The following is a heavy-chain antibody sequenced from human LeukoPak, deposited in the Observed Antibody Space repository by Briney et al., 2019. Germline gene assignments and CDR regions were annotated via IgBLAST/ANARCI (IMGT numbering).Heavy chain of an antibody. V-gene: IGHV4-34*01. Sequence: SETLSLTCAVYGGSFSGYYWSWIRQPPGKGLEWIGRISSSGSTYYNPSLKSRVTISVDTSKNQFSLKLSSVTAADTAVYYCARHALLRYFDWLLGGLDWFDPWGQGTLVTVSS. CDR1: GGSFSGYY. D-gene: IGHD3-9*01. CDR3: ARHALLRYFDWLLGGLDWFDP. CDR2: ISSSGST. J-gene: IGHJ5*02.